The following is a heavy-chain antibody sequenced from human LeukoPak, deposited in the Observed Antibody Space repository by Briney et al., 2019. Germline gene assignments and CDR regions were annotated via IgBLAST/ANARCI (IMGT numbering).Heavy chain of an antibody. CDR2: IRYDGSNK. Sequence: GGSLRLSCAASGFTFSSYGMHWVRQAPGKGLEWVAFIRYDGSNKYYADSVKGRFTISRDNSKNTLYLQMNSLRAEDTAVYYCAREEQSYYGSGSYHYWGQGTLVTVSS. V-gene: IGHV3-30*02. CDR1: GFTFSSYG. D-gene: IGHD3-10*01. J-gene: IGHJ4*02. CDR3: AREEQSYYGSGSYHY.